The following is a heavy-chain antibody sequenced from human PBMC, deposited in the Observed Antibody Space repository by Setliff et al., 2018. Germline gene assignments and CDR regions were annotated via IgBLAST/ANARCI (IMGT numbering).Heavy chain of an antibody. CDR1: GDSINSGTYY. CDR2: IYTGGST. J-gene: IGHJ5*02. V-gene: IGHV4-61*02. CDR3: ARGRGLEWLPESWFDP. Sequence: SETLSLTCSVSGDSINSGTYYWSWFRQSAGKGLEWIGRIYTGGSTNYNPSLKSRVTISLDTSKNHFSLTLTSVTAADTAIYYCARGRGLEWLPESWFDPWGQGTLVTVS. D-gene: IGHD3-3*01.